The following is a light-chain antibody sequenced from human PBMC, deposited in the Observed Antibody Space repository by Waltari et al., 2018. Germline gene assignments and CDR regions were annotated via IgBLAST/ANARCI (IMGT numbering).Light chain of an antibody. CDR2: DVS. J-gene: IGLJ2*01. CDR3: CSFAAGNTVI. CDR1: RRDVGGYNS. V-gene: IGLV2-11*01. Sequence: QSALTQPRSVSGSPGQSVPISCPGTRRDVGGYNSVSCDHQDPGKAPKLLIFDVSERPSGVSDRFSGSKSGNTASLTISGLQAEDEADYHCCSFAAGNTVIFGGGTKLTVV.